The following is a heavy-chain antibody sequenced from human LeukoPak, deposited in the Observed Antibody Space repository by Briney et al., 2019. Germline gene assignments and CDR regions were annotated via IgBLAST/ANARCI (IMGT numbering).Heavy chain of an antibody. CDR3: TSRIVVHLDY. V-gene: IGHV3-73*01. J-gene: IGHJ4*02. CDR2: IRSKANSYAT. CDR1: GFTFSGSA. Sequence: GGSLRLSCAASGFTFSGSAMHWVRQASGKGLEWVGRIRSKANSYATAYAASVKGRFTISRDDSKNTAYLQMNSLKTVDTAVYYCTSRIVVHLDYWGQGTLVTVSS. D-gene: IGHD3-22*01.